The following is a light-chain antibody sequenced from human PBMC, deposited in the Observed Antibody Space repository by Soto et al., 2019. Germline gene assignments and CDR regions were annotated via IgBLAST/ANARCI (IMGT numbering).Light chain of an antibody. CDR2: DVS. V-gene: IGLV2-14*03. CDR1: SSDVGGSDH. CDR3: NSYTSSSTDV. Sequence: QPVLTQPASVSGSPGQSITVSCTGTSSDVGGSDHVNWYQQHPGKAPKLMIFDVSNRPSGVSTRFSGSKSGNAASLTISGLQAEDEADYYCNSYTSSSTDVFGTGTKLTVL. J-gene: IGLJ1*01.